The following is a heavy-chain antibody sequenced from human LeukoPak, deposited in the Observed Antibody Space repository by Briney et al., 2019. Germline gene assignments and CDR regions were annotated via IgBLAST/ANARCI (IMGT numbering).Heavy chain of an antibody. CDR2: ISGSGGST. CDR1: GFTFSSYA. J-gene: IGHJ3*02. CDR3: ARSSGWYWDAFDI. V-gene: IGHV3-23*01. D-gene: IGHD6-19*01. Sequence: PGGSLRLSCAASGFTFSSYAMSWVRRAPGKGLEWVSAISGSGGSTYYADSVKGRFTISRDNSKNTLYLQMNSLRAEDTAVYYCARSSGWYWDAFDIWGQGTMVTVSS.